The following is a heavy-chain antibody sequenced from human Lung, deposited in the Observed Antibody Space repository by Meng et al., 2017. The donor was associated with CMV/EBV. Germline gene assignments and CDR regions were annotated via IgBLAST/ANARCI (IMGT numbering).Heavy chain of an antibody. D-gene: IGHD1-26*01. Sequence: AXVXVSXXASGYTFTSYYMHWVRQAPGQGLEWMGIINPSGGSTSYAQKFQGRVTMTRDTSTSTVYMELSSLRSEDTAVYYCARGEPRDKTYDYWGQGTLVTVSS. CDR3: ARGEPRDKTYDY. J-gene: IGHJ4*02. CDR2: INPSGGST. V-gene: IGHV1-46*01. CDR1: GYTFTSYY.